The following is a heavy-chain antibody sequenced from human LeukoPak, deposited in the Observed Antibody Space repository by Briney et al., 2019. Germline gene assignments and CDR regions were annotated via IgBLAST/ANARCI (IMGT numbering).Heavy chain of an antibody. CDR1: GFSFSSYW. Sequence: GGSLRLSCAASGFSFSSYWMSWVRQALGKGLEWVANIKHDGSDTFYVDSLKGRFTISRDNAKNSLYLQMNGLRAEDTALYYCARGVFSSGWYPDNFDCWGQGTLVTVSS. J-gene: IGHJ4*02. D-gene: IGHD6-19*01. CDR3: ARGVFSSGWYPDNFDC. CDR2: IKHDGSDT. V-gene: IGHV3-7*01.